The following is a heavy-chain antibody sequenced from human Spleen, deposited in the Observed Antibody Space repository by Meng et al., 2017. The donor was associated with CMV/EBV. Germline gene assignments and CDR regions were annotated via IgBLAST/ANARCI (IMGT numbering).Heavy chain of an antibody. CDR2: INPSSGST. CDR1: GYTFTSYY. V-gene: IGHV1-46*01. Sequence: QVQLVQSGAEVKKPGASVKVSCKASGYTFTSYYMHWVRQAPGQGLEWMGIINPSSGSTSYAQKFQVRVSMTRDTSTSTVYMELSSLRSEDTAVYYCARDGLGTYYYGYWGQGTLVTVSS. CDR3: ARDGLGTYYYGY. D-gene: IGHD1-1*01. J-gene: IGHJ4*02.